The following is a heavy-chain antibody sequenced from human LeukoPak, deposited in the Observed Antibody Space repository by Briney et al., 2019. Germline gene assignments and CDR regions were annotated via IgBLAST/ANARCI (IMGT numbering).Heavy chain of an antibody. CDR2: IDPSDSYT. V-gene: IGHV5-10-1*01. D-gene: IGHD6-19*01. CDR1: GYSFTSYW. Sequence: GESLRISCKGSGYSFTSYWISWVRQMPGKGLEWMGRIDPSDSYTNYSPSFQGHVTISADKSISTAYLQWSSLKASDTAMYYCARRAVAGIYYYYGMDVWGQGTTVTVSS. CDR3: ARRAVAGIYYYYGMDV. J-gene: IGHJ6*02.